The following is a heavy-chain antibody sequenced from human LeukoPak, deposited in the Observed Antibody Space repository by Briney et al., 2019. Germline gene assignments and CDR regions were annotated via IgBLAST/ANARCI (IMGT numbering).Heavy chain of an antibody. D-gene: IGHD3-16*02. J-gene: IGHJ4*02. CDR1: GFTVSSNY. V-gene: IGHV3-66*01. CDR3: ARCVWGSYRFYYFDY. CDR2: IYSGGST. Sequence: GGSLRLSCAASGFTVSSNYMSWVRQAPGKGLEWVSVIYSGGSTYYADSVKGRFTISRDNSKNTLYLQMNSLRAEDTAVYYCARCVWGSYRFYYFDYWGQGTLVTVSS.